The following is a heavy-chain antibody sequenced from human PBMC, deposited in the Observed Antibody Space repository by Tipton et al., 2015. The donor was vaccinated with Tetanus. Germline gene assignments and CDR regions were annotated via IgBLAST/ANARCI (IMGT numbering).Heavy chain of an antibody. Sequence: SLRLSCAASGFTFSRYWMSWVRQAPGKGLEWVSGINWDSGSYGYVDSVKGRFTISRDNAKNSLYLEMNSLRPEDTATYFCARDIKPKRLLFYALDWWGQGTLVTVSA. V-gene: IGHV3-20*04. CDR1: GFTFSRYW. J-gene: IGHJ4*02. CDR3: ARDIKPKRLLFYALDW. CDR2: INWDSGSY. D-gene: IGHD2-21*01.